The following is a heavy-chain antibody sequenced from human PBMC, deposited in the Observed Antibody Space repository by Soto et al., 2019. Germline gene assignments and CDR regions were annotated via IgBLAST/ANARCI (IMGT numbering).Heavy chain of an antibody. V-gene: IGHV3-9*01. D-gene: IGHD3-10*01. Sequence: EVQLVESGGGLVQPGRSLRLSCAASGFTFDDYAMHWVRQAPGKGLEWVSGISWNSGSIGYADSVKGRFTISRDNAKNSLYLQMNSLRADDTALYYCAKDMPGLLWFGESTGAFDIWGQGTMVTVSS. CDR1: GFTFDDYA. CDR3: AKDMPGLLWFGESTGAFDI. CDR2: ISWNSGSI. J-gene: IGHJ3*02.